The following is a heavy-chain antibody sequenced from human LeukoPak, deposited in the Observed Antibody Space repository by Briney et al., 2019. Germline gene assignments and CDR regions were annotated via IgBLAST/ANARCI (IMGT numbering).Heavy chain of an antibody. D-gene: IGHD4-17*01. CDR3: AKGADYGDYGSPYYYMDV. J-gene: IGHJ6*03. CDR1: GFTFSSYS. V-gene: IGHV3-21*01. CDR2: ISSSSSYI. Sequence: GGSLRLSCAASGFTFSSYSMNWVRQAPGKGLEWVSSISSSSSYIYYADSVKGRFTISRDNSKNTLYLQMNSLRAEDTAVYYCAKGADYGDYGSPYYYMDVWGKGTTVTVSS.